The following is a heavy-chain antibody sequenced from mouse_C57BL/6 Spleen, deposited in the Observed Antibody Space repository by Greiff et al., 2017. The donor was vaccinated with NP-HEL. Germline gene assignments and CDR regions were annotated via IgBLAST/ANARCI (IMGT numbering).Heavy chain of an antibody. V-gene: IGHV1-61*01. CDR3: ARDYSNGYFDV. Sequence: VQLQQPGAELVRPGSSVKLSCKASGYTFTSYWMDWVKQRPGQGLEWIGNIYPSDSETHYNQKFKDKATLTVDKSSSTAYMQLSSLTSEDSAVYYCARDYSNGYFDVWGTGTTVTVSS. CDR2: IYPSDSET. J-gene: IGHJ1*03. D-gene: IGHD2-5*01. CDR1: GYTFTSYW.